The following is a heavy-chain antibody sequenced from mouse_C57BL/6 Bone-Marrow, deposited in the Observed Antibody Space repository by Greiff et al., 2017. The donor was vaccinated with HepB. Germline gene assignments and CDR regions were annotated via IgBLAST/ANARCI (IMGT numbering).Heavy chain of an antibody. CDR3: EGDGSSSWFAY. CDR1: GFTFSDYY. V-gene: IGHV5-12*01. Sequence: EVQLQQSGGGLVQPGGSLKLSCAASGFTFSDYYMYWVRQTPEKRLEWVAYISNGGGSTYYPDTVKGRFTISRDNAKNTLYLQMSRLKSEDTAMYYCEGDGSSSWFAYWGQGTLVTVSA. CDR2: ISNGGGST. J-gene: IGHJ3*01. D-gene: IGHD1-1*01.